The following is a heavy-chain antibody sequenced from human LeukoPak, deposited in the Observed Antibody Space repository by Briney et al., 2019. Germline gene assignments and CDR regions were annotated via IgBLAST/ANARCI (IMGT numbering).Heavy chain of an antibody. CDR1: GFTFSSYA. CDR2: ISGSGGST. J-gene: IGHJ4*02. V-gene: IGHV3-23*01. Sequence: GGSLRLSCAASGFTFSSYAMSWVRQAPEKGLEWVSAISGSGGSTYYADSVKGRFTISRGNSKNTLYLQMNSLRAEDTAVYYCAKVTGIAAAGSYYFDYWGQGTLVTVPS. D-gene: IGHD6-13*01. CDR3: AKVTGIAAAGSYYFDY.